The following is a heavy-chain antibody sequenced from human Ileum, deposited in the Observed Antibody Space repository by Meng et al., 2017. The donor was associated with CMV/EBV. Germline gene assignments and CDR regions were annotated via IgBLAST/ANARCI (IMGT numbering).Heavy chain of an antibody. CDR2: ISYSGDT. CDR1: GDSISRNLW. D-gene: IGHD2-8*02. J-gene: IGHJ4*02. CDR3: ARSPGFWSLDY. V-gene: IGHV4-4*02. Sequence: SETLSLTCAVSGDSISRNLWWSWVRQPPGKGLEWIGEISYSGDTKYNPSLQSRATISSDTTNNRFSLRLNSVTAADTGVYFCARSPGFWSLDYWGRGNLVT.